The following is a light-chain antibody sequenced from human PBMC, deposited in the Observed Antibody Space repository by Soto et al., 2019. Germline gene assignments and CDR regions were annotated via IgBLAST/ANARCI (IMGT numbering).Light chain of an antibody. CDR2: DAS. Sequence: EIVMTQSPATLSVSPGESASLSCRASQSVGSNVAWYQQKPGQAPRLLIFDASTRAIDIPVRFSGSGSGTEFILTISSLQSEDFAVYYCQQHDNRPPWTFGQGTKVEIK. CDR1: QSVGSN. V-gene: IGKV3-15*01. CDR3: QQHDNRPPWT. J-gene: IGKJ1*01.